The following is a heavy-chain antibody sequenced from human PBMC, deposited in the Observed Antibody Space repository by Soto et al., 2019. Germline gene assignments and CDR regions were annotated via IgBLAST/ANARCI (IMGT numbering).Heavy chain of an antibody. J-gene: IGHJ6*02. CDR3: ASARLVVRGYYYYYGMDV. CDR2: MNPKRGNT. D-gene: IGHD3-10*01. CDR1: GYTFTSYD. V-gene: IGHV1-8*01. Sequence: QVQLVQSGAEVKKPGASVKVSCKASGYTFTSYDINWVRQATGQGLEWMGWMNPKRGNTGYAQKFQGRVIITRNTYISTAYMELSSLRSEDTAVYYCASARLVVRGYYYYYGMDVWGQGTTVTVSS.